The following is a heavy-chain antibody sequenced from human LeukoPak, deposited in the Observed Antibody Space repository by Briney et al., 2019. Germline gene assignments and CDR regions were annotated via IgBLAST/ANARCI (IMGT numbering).Heavy chain of an antibody. CDR1: GFAFSSYA. J-gene: IGHJ4*02. Sequence: PGGSLRLSCAASGFAFSSYAMSWVRQAPGKGLEWVSATSSSGSNTNYPDSVKGRFTISRDNSKNTLFLQMSSLSADDTAVYYCAKARTFYDFLTGYLDFDFWGQGTLVTV. D-gene: IGHD3-9*01. V-gene: IGHV3-23*01. CDR2: TSSSGSNT. CDR3: AKARTFYDFLTGYLDFDF.